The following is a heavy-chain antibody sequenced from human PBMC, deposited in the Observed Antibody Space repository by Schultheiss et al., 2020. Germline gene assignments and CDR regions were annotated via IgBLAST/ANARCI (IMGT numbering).Heavy chain of an antibody. CDR3: AGGPTYYYDSSGYRNWFDP. CDR1: GYTFTSYG. D-gene: IGHD3-22*01. Sequence: ASVKVSCKASGYTFTSYGISWVRQAPGQGLEWMGWISAYNGNTNYAQKLQGRVTMTTDTSTSTAYMELRSLRSDDTAVYYCAGGPTYYYDSSGYRNWFDPWGKGTLVTVS. V-gene: IGHV1-18*01. J-gene: IGHJ5*02. CDR2: ISAYNGNT.